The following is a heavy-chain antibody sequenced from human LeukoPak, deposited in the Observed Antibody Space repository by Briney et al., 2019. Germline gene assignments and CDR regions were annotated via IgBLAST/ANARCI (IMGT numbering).Heavy chain of an antibody. CDR2: IRYDGSNK. CDR1: GFSFSDYA. CDR3: ARIPYGSGGGYFDY. J-gene: IGHJ4*02. V-gene: IGHV3-30*02. Sequence: PGGSLRLSCAASGFSFSDYAIYWVRQTPGKGLEWVAFIRYDGSNKIYADSVKGRFTISRDNSKNTLYVQMNSLRAEDTAVYYCARIPYGSGGGYFDYWGQGTLVTVSS. D-gene: IGHD3-10*01.